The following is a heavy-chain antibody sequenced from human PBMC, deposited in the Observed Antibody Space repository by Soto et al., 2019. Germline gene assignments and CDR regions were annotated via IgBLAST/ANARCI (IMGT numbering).Heavy chain of an antibody. J-gene: IGHJ4*02. Sequence: GGSLRLSCAASGFTFTNYWLSWVRQAPGKGLEWVANIKQDGNEKYYVDSVTGRFTISRDNAKNSLYLQMNSLRAEDTAVYYCARAVYATPFDYWGPGTLVTVSS. V-gene: IGHV3-7*01. CDR1: GFTFTNYW. CDR2: IKQDGNEK. D-gene: IGHD2-8*01. CDR3: ARAVYATPFDY.